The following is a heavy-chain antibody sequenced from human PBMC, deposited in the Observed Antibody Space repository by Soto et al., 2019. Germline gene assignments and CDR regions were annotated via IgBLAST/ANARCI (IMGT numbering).Heavy chain of an antibody. V-gene: IGHV4-59*08. Sequence: SETLSLTCTVSGGSISSYYGSWIRQPPGKGLEWIGYIYYSGSTNYNPSLKSRVTISVDTSKNQFSLKLSSVTAADTAVYYCARQRKNYYYYMDVWGKGTTVTVSS. CDR2: IYYSGST. CDR3: ARQRKNYYYYMDV. CDR1: GGSISSYY. J-gene: IGHJ6*03.